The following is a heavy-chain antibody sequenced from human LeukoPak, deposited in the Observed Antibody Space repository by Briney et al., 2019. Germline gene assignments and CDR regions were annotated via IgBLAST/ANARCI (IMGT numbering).Heavy chain of an antibody. CDR3: ARLSPDSSVLRFLEWNGYYFDY. D-gene: IGHD3-3*01. J-gene: IGHJ4*02. V-gene: IGHV4-39*07. Sequence: SETLSLTCTVSDGSISSSSYYWGWIRQPPGKGLEWIGSIYYSGSTYYKPSLKSRVTISVDTSKNQFSLKLSSVTAADTAVYYCARLSPDSSVLRFLEWNGYYFDYWGQGTLVTVSS. CDR2: IYYSGST. CDR1: DGSISSSSYY.